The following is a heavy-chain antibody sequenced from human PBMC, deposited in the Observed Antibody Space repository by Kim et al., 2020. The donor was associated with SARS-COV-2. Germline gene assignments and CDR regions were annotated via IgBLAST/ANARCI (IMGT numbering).Heavy chain of an antibody. CDR2: IKSKTDGGTT. CDR1: GFTFSNAW. J-gene: IGHJ6*02. D-gene: IGHD2-15*01. CDR3: TTDGVVADILLSGGMDV. V-gene: IGHV3-15*01. Sequence: GGSLRLSCAASGFTFSNAWMSWVRQAPGKGLEWVGRIKSKTDGGTTDYAAPVKGRFTISRDDSKNTLYLQMNSLKTEDTAVYYCTTDGVVADILLSGGMDVWGQGTTVTVSS.